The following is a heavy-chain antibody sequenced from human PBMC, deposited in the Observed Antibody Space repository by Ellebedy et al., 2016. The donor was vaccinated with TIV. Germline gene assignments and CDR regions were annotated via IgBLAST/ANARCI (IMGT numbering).Heavy chain of an antibody. V-gene: IGHV4-39*07. CDR2: VYFDGTT. CDR1: GGSVKRSTNY. J-gene: IGHJ6*02. D-gene: IGHD6-13*01. Sequence: SETLSLTXTVSGGSVKRSTNYWGWIRQPPGKGLEWIGSVYFDGTTYYNPSLQSRVTISVDTSKNQFSLKLNSVTAADSAVYFCARDRSAAGPMVFYDYYGMDVWGQGTTVTVSS. CDR3: ARDRSAAGPMVFYDYYGMDV.